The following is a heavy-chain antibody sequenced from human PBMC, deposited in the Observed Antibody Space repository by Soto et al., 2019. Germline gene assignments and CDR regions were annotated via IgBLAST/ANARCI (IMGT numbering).Heavy chain of an antibody. Sequence: ASVKVSCKASGGTFSSYAISWVRQAPGQGLEWMGGIIPIFGTANYAQKFQGRVTITADESTSTAYMELSSLRSEDTAVYYCAKDGYTRFVFYYWGQGTLVTVSS. CDR2: IIPIFGTA. CDR3: AKDGYTRFVFYY. D-gene: IGHD6-13*01. J-gene: IGHJ4*02. CDR1: GGTFSSYA. V-gene: IGHV1-69*13.